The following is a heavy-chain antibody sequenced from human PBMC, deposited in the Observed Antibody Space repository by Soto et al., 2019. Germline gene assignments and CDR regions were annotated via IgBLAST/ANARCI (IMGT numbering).Heavy chain of an antibody. V-gene: IGHV5-10-1*01. CDR3: ARLYCTTATCDSWFDP. J-gene: IGHJ5*02. CDR2: IDPSDSYT. CDR1: GYTFTSFW. Sequence: FTGFGYTFTSFWISWVRQMPGKGLEWMGRIDPSDSYTNYSPSFQGHVSISADKSISTAYLQWSSLKASDTAVYYCARLYCTTATCDSWFDPWGQGTLVTVSS. D-gene: IGHD2-8*01.